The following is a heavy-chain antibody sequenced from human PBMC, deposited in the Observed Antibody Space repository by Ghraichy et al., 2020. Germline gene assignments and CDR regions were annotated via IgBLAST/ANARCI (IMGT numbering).Heavy chain of an antibody. CDR3: AREKMSYFDY. CDR2: IYYSGST. Sequence: QTLSLTCTVSGGSISSGGYYWSWIRQHPGKGLEWIGYIYYSGSTYYNPSLKSRVTISVDTSKNQFSLKLSSVTAADTAVYYCAREKMSYFDYWGQGTLVTVSS. V-gene: IGHV4-31*03. CDR1: GGSISSGGYY. D-gene: IGHD5-24*01. J-gene: IGHJ4*02.